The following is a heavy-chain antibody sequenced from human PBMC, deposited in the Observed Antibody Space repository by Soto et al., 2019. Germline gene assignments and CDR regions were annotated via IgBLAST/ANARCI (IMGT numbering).Heavy chain of an antibody. Sequence: LRLSCAASGFTFSSYEMNWVRQAPGKGLEWVSYISSSGSTIYYADSVKGRFTISRDNAKNSLYLQMNSLRVEDTAVYYCARAGEEEYYDFWSGYSHWGQGTLVTVS. CDR1: GFTFSSYE. CDR2: ISSSGSTI. V-gene: IGHV3-48*03. J-gene: IGHJ4*02. D-gene: IGHD3-3*01. CDR3: ARAGEEEYYDFWSGYSH.